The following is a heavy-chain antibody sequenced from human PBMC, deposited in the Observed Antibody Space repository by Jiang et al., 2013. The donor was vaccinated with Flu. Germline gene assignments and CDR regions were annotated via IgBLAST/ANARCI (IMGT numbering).Heavy chain of an antibody. CDR2: IYYSGST. D-gene: IGHD3-22*01. CDR1: GGSISSSSYY. J-gene: IGHJ5*02. V-gene: IGHV4-39*01. CDR3: ARLGDPNYYDSSGYPS. Sequence: GPGLVKPSETLSLTCTVSGGSISSSSYYWGWIRQPPGKGLEWIGSIYYSGSTYYNPSLKSRVTISVDTSKNQFSLKLSSVTAADTAVYYCARLGDPNYYDSSGYPSWGQGTLVTVSS.